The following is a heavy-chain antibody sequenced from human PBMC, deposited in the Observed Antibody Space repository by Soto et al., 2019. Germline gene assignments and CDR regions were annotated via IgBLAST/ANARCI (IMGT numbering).Heavy chain of an antibody. CDR3: ARGSLSCSSTSCYWGDYYYYMDV. Sequence: SETLSLTCAVYGGSFSGYYWSWIRQPPGKGLEWIGEINHSGSTNYNPSLKSRVTISVDTSKNQFSLKLSSVTAADTAVYYCARGSLSCSSTSCYWGDYYYYMDVWGKGTTVTVSS. CDR2: INHSGST. CDR1: GGSFSGYY. J-gene: IGHJ6*03. V-gene: IGHV4-34*01. D-gene: IGHD2-2*01.